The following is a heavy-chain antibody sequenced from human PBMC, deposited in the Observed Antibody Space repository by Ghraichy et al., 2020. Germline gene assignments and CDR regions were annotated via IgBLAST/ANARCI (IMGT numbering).Heavy chain of an antibody. CDR1: GFTFSDHY. J-gene: IGHJ4*02. V-gene: IGHV3-72*01. D-gene: IGHD3-3*01. CDR3: VRVGITKTPYYSDY. CDR2: IRNKARSYTT. Sequence: GGSLRLSCAASGFTFSDHYMDWARQAPGKGLEWVARIRNKARSYTTEYAASVKGRFTVSRDDSNNLLYLQMSSLNTEDTAVYYCVRVGITKTPYYSDYWGQGTLITVSS.